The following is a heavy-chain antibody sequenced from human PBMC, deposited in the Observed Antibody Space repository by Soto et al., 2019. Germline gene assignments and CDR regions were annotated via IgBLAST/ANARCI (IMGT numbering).Heavy chain of an antibody. J-gene: IGHJ5*02. D-gene: IGHD6-6*01. V-gene: IGHV3-23*01. CDR3: AKNPSVAARPRWYDP. Sequence: PGGPLRLSCAASGFTFSSYAMSWVRQAPGKGLEWVSAISGSGGSTYYADSVKGRFTISRDNSKNTLYLQMNSLRAEDTAVYYCAKNPSVAARPRWYDPWGQGTLVTVSS. CDR2: ISGSGGST. CDR1: GFTFSSYA.